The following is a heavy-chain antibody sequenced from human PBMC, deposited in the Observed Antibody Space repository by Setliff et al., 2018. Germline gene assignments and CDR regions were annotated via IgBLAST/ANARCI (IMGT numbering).Heavy chain of an antibody. CDR2: ISPYTGNT. CDR1: GYTFTDYG. V-gene: IGHV1-18*01. Sequence: ASVKVSCKASGYTFTDYGISWVRQAPGQGLEWMGWISPYTGNTFYAPQFQGRVIMTTDTSAKTAYMDLRGLRSDDTAVYYCLRLVRYCSRTSCQRTSGDEVWGQGTLVTVSS. J-gene: IGHJ4*02. CDR3: LRLVRYCSRTSCQRTSGDEV. D-gene: IGHD2-8*01.